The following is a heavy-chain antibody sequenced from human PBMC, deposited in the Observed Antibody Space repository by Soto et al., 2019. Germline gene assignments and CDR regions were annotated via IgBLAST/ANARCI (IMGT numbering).Heavy chain of an antibody. V-gene: IGHV1-18*01. CDR1: GYIFVNYG. CDR3: ARGDGDQYDGHGYLGRH. D-gene: IGHD5-18*01. CDR2: ISPYSGNT. Sequence: QVQLVQSGDEVRKPGSSVKVSCKASGYIFVNYGIAWVRQAPGQGLEWMGWISPYSGNTHYASKVQGRLTMTTDTSXGXXYMDLGSLTSDDTAVYYCARGDGDQYDGHGYLGRHWGQGTLVTVSS. J-gene: IGHJ4*02.